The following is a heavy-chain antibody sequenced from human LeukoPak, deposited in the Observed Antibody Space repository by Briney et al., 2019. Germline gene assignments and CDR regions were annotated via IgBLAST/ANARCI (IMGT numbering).Heavy chain of an antibody. D-gene: IGHD1-14*01. CDR1: GFTFSSYA. CDR2: IWYDGSNK. Sequence: GGSLRLSCAASGFTFSSYAMSWVRQAPGKGLEWVAVIWYDGSNKYYADSVKGRFTISRDNSKNTLYLQMNSLRAEDTAVYYCARDSRRLGIIDLWGRGTLVTVSS. CDR3: ARDSRRLGIIDL. J-gene: IGHJ2*01. V-gene: IGHV3-33*08.